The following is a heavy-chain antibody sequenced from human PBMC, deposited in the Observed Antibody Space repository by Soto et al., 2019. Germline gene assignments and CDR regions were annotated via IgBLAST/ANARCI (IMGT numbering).Heavy chain of an antibody. CDR2: IYSGGST. V-gene: IGHV3-53*01. CDR1: GFTVSSNY. Sequence: GGSLRLSCAASGFTVSSNYMSWVRQAPGKGLEWVSVIYSGGSTYYADSVKGRFTLSRDNSKNTLYLQMNSLSAAHTAVYYCASSSGWRFDYWGQGTLVTVSS. CDR3: ASSSGWRFDY. J-gene: IGHJ4*02. D-gene: IGHD6-19*01.